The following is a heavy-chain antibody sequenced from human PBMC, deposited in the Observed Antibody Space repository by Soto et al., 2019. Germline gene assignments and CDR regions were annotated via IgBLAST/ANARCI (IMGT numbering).Heavy chain of an antibody. D-gene: IGHD2-15*01. CDR3: ARDRCRGGSSYPTYAFDL. J-gene: IGHJ3*01. CDR1: GFILSNYT. Sequence: LRLSCAGSGFILSNYTINGVRQAPGKGLERVSSISGSSTYIYYADSVKGRFTISRDNAKNSLSLEMNSLRVEDTAVYFCARDRCRGGSSYPTYAFDLWGRGXLVTV. CDR2: ISGSSTYI. V-gene: IGHV3-21*06.